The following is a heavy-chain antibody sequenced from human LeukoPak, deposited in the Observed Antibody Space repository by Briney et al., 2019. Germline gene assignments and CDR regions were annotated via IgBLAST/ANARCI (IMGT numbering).Heavy chain of an antibody. V-gene: IGHV3-30*02. CDR1: GFTFSNYG. Sequence: GGSLRLSCAASGFTFSNYGMHWVRQAPGKGLEWVAFIRSDGINKYHADSVKGRFTISRDNSKNTLYLQMNSLRAEDTAVYYCARTPGITIFGVVTHDAFDIWGQGTMVTVSS. CDR2: IRSDGINK. CDR3: ARTPGITIFGVVTHDAFDI. D-gene: IGHD3-3*01. J-gene: IGHJ3*02.